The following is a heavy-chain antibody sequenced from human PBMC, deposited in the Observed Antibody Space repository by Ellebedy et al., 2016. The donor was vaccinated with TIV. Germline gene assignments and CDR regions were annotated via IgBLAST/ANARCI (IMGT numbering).Heavy chain of an antibody. CDR1: GFTFDDYT. CDR2: ISWNSGII. CDR3: ARGASGAIPLDYCGY. Sequence: GGSLRLXXAASGFTFDDYTLHWVRQAPGKGLEWVSGISWNSGIIDYAGSVKGRFTISRDNAKNSLYLQMSSLRAEDTALYYCARGASGAIPLDYCGYWGQGILVIVSS. D-gene: IGHD2-15*01. V-gene: IGHV3-9*01. J-gene: IGHJ4*02.